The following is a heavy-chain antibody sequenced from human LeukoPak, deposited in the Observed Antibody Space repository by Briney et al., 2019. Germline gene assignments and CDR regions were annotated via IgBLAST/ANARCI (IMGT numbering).Heavy chain of an antibody. CDR2: INHSGST. CDR1: GGSFSGYY. V-gene: IGHV4-34*01. CDR3: ARGKGYCSGGSCHNWLDP. Sequence: PSETLSLTCAVYGGSFSGYYWSWIRQPPGKGLEWIGEINHSGSTNYNPSLKSRVTILVDTSKNQFSLKLSSVTAADTAVYYCARGKGYCSGGSCHNWLDPWGQGTLVTVSS. D-gene: IGHD2-15*01. J-gene: IGHJ5*02.